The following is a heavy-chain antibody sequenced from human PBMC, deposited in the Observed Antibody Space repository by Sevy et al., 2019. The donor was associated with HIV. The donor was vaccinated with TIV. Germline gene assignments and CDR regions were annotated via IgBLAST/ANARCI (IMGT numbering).Heavy chain of an antibody. CDR1: GLTFSSYA. D-gene: IGHD6-13*01. CDR2: ISSSSSHI. V-gene: IGHV3-21*01. CDR3: ARVAADDPDFYYYGMDV. Sequence: GGSLRLSCAASGLTFSSYAMNWVRQAPGKGLEWVSSISSSSSHIYAADSLKGRLTISRDNAKNSLFLQMNSLRAEDTAIYYCARVAADDPDFYYYGMDVWGQGTTVTVSS. J-gene: IGHJ6*02.